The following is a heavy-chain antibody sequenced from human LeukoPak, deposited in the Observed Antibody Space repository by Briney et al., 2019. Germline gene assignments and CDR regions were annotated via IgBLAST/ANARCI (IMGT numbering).Heavy chain of an antibody. Sequence: GGSLRLSCAASGFTFSNYALHWVRQAPGKGLEWVAVISYDDTNKYYVDSVKGRFTISRDNSKNTLYLQMNSLRAEDTAVYYCAKDGDSSYYFDYWGQGTLVTVSS. CDR3: AKDGDSSYYFDY. J-gene: IGHJ4*02. V-gene: IGHV3-30*04. CDR2: ISYDDTNK. CDR1: GFTFSNYA. D-gene: IGHD3-22*01.